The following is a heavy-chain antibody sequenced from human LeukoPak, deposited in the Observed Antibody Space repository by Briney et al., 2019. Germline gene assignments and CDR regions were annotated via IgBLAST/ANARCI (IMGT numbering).Heavy chain of an antibody. D-gene: IGHD6-13*01. Sequence: SETLSLTCTVSGGSISSYYWSWIRQPPGKGLEWIGYIYYSGSTNCNPSLKSRVTISVDTSKNQFSLKLSSVTAADAAVYYCARDGSLGSSSWPDDYYYGMDVWGQGTTVTVSS. J-gene: IGHJ6*02. CDR3: ARDGSLGSSSWPDDYYYGMDV. V-gene: IGHV4-59*01. CDR1: GGSISSYY. CDR2: IYYSGST.